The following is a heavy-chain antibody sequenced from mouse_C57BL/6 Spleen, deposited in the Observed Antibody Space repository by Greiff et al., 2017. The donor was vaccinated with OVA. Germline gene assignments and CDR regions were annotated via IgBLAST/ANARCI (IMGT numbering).Heavy chain of an antibody. D-gene: IGHD2-4*01. V-gene: IGHV2-2*01. CDR1: GFSLTSYG. CDR3: ARGEGDYDGDFYFDY. Sequence: QVQLQQSGPGLVQPSQSLSITCTVSGFSLTSYGVHWVRQSPGKGLEWLGVIWSGGSTDYNAAFISRLSISKDNSKSQVFFKMNSLQADDTAIYYCARGEGDYDGDFYFDYWGQGTTLTVSS. CDR2: IWSGGST. J-gene: IGHJ2*01.